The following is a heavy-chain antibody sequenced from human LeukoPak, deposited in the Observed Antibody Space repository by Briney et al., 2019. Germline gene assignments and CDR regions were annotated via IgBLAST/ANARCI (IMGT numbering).Heavy chain of an antibody. CDR2: ISSSSDHI. D-gene: IGHD3-22*01. CDR1: GFTFSSSS. J-gene: IGHJ4*02. V-gene: IGHV3-21*06. CDR3: ARGLRGLNYYDSSGYWD. Sequence: PGGSLRLSCAASGFTFSSSSLNWVRQAPGQGLEWVSSISSSSDHIYYADSVKGRFTISRDNAKNSLVLQMNSLRADDTAVYYCARGLRGLNYYDSSGYWDWGQGTLVTVSS.